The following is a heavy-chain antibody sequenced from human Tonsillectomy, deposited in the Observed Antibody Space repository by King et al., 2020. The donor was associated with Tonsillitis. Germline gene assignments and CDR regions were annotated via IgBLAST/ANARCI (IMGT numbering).Heavy chain of an antibody. J-gene: IGHJ4*02. Sequence: VQLVESGGGVVQPGRSLRLSCAASGFTFSCYGMHWVRQAPGKGLEWVAVIWYDGSNKYYADSVKGRCTISRDNSKKTLYLQMNSLIAEDTSVYYCAREKYQLLSQGLVDYWGQGTLVTVSS. CDR1: GFTFSCYG. V-gene: IGHV3-33*01. CDR3: AREKYQLLSQGLVDY. D-gene: IGHD2-2*01. CDR2: IWYDGSNK.